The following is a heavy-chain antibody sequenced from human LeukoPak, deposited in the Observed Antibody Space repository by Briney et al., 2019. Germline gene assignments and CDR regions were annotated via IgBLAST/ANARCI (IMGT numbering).Heavy chain of an antibody. J-gene: IGHJ3*02. D-gene: IGHD2-2*01. Sequence: PSQTLSLTCNVSGVSVSDGRSYWTWIRQHPGKGLEWIGYKYYSGSAKYNPSLKSRLTISIDTSKNQFSLQLSSLTAADTATYSCPTLYGSGISCLDVFNMWGQGTRVTVSS. CDR3: PTLYGSGISCLDVFNM. CDR1: GVSVSDGRSY. CDR2: KYYSGSA. V-gene: IGHV4-31*03.